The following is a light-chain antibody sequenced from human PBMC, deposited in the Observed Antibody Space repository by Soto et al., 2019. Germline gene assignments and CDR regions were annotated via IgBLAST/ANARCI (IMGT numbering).Light chain of an antibody. CDR3: QQYGFSPMYT. CDR2: GAS. J-gene: IGKJ2*01. V-gene: IGKV3-20*01. CDR1: QSLSAF. Sequence: EIVLTQSPGTLSLSPGERATLSCRASQSLSAFLAWYQQQPGQAPRLLIYGASTRATGIPDRFSGSGSGTDFTLTISRLEPEDFGVYYCQQYGFSPMYTFVQGTKLEI.